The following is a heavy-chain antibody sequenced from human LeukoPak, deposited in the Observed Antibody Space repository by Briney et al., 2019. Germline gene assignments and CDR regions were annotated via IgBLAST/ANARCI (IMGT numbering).Heavy chain of an antibody. J-gene: IGHJ4*02. CDR2: ISAYNGNT. D-gene: IGHD4-17*01. CDR1: GYTFTSYG. Sequence: ASVKVSCKASGYTFTSYGISWVRQAPGQGLEWMGWISAYNGNTNYAQKLQGRVTMTTDTSTSTAYMELSSLRSEDTAVYFCAREGGDDYGDSTGYYFDYWGQGTLVTVSS. CDR3: AREGGDDYGDSTGYYFDY. V-gene: IGHV1-18*01.